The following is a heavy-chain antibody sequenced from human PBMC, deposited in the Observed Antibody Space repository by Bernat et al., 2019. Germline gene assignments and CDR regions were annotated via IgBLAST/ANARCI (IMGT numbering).Heavy chain of an antibody. D-gene: IGHD2-15*01. Sequence: QVQLVESGGGVVQPGGSLRLSCAASGFTFSSYGMHWVRQAPGKGLEWVAFIRYDGSNKYYADSVKGRFTISRDNSKNTLYLKMNSLRAEDTAVYYCAAPSCSGGSCYSGWRYYYYGMDVWGQGTTVTVSS. CDR2: IRYDGSNK. V-gene: IGHV3-30*02. CDR3: AAPSCSGGSCYSGWRYYYYGMDV. J-gene: IGHJ6*02. CDR1: GFTFSSYG.